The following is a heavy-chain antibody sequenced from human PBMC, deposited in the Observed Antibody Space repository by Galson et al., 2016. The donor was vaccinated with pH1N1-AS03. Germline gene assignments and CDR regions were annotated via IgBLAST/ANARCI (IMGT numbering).Heavy chain of an antibody. Sequence: SVKVSCKASDSTFSTFGFGWVRQAPGQGLEWMGWISAYNGNTKYAQRVQGRATMTSDTPTTTAYLELRSLRPDDTAVYYCASGTSDAFDIWGQGTMVTVSS. CDR3: ASGTSDAFDI. CDR2: ISAYNGNT. V-gene: IGHV1-18*04. D-gene: IGHD1-1*01. J-gene: IGHJ3*02. CDR1: DSTFSTFG.